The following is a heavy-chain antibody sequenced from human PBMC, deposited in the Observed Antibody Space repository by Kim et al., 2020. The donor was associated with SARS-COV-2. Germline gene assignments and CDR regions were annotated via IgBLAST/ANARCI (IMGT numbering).Heavy chain of an antibody. D-gene: IGHD6-13*01. J-gene: IGHJ6*02. CDR3: ARVPGIAAAGTGKYYYYGMDV. V-gene: IGHV3-48*02. CDR2: ISSSSSTI. CDR1: GFTFSSYS. Sequence: GGSLRLSCAASGFTFSSYSMNWVRQAPGKGLEWVSYISSSSSTIYYADSVKGPFTISRDNAKNSLYLQMNSLRDEDTAVYYCARVPGIAAAGTGKYYYYGMDVWGQGTTVTVSS.